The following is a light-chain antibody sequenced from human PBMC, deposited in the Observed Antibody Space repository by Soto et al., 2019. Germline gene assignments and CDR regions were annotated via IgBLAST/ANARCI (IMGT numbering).Light chain of an antibody. V-gene: IGKV1-33*01. CDR2: DAS. J-gene: IGKJ3*01. CDR3: QQYDNLPLRFT. Sequence: DIQMTQSPSSLSASVGDRVTITCQASQDISNYLNWYQQKPGKAPKLLIYDASNLETGVPSRFSGSGAGTDFTFPISSLQPEDIATYYCQQYDNLPLRFTFGPGTKVDIK. CDR1: QDISNY.